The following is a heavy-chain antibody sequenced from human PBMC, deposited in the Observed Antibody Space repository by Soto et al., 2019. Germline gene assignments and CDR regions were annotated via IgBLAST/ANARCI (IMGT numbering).Heavy chain of an antibody. J-gene: IGHJ4*02. Sequence: SETLSLTCDVSGGSVISSSYYLICIRQPPGKGLELIGYISSSGSTNYNPSLKSRVTISVDTSKNQFSLKLSSVTAADTAVYYCATIGIVGATSVDYWGQGTLVTVSS. CDR2: ISSSGST. D-gene: IGHD1-26*01. V-gene: IGHV4-61*01. CDR1: GGSVISSSYY. CDR3: ATIGIVGATSVDY.